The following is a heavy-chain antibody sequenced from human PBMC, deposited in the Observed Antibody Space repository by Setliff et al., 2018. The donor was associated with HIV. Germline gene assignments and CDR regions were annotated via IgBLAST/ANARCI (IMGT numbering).Heavy chain of an antibody. V-gene: IGHV1-2*02. Sequence: ASVKVSCKASGYTFSAYYMHWVRQAPGQGLEWMGWINPNSGGTNYAQKFQGRVTMTRDTSISTAYMELSRLRSDDTAVYYCARDQTPLDAFDIWGQGTMVTVSS. CDR3: ARDQTPLDAFDI. CDR2: INPNSGGT. CDR1: GYTFSAYY. D-gene: IGHD2-15*01. J-gene: IGHJ3*02.